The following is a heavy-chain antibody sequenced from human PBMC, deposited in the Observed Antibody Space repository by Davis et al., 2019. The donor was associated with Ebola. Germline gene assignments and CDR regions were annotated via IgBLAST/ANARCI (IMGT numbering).Heavy chain of an antibody. CDR1: GLSVSNNY. D-gene: IGHD6-13*01. J-gene: IGHJ4*02. V-gene: IGHV3-53*01. Sequence: PGGSLRLSCAVSGLSVSNNYMSWVRQSPGKGWEWVSVIYSNGITYYADSVQGRFSISRDNYANILYLQMNDLRTDDTAVYYCAASSYFDYWGQGTLVTVSS. CDR2: IYSNGIT. CDR3: AASSYFDY.